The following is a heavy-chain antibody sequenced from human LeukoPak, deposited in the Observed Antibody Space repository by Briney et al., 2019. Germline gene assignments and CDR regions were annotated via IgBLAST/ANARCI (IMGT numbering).Heavy chain of an antibody. CDR3: ARHSSSSVDY. CDR2: IYYSGST. J-gene: IGHJ4*02. Sequence: SETLSLTCTVSGGSISSYYWNWIRQPPGMGLEWIGYIYYSGSTNYNPSLKSRVAISVDTSKNQFSLKLNSVTAADTAVYYCARHSSSSVDYWGQGTLVTVSS. V-gene: IGHV4-59*08. CDR1: GGSISSYY. D-gene: IGHD6-6*01.